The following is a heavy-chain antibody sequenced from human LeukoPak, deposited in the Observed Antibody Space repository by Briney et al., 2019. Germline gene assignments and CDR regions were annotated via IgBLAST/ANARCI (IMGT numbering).Heavy chain of an antibody. V-gene: IGHV3-48*03. CDR1: GFTFSSYE. Sequence: GGSLRLSCAASGFTFSSYEMNWVRQAPGKGLEWVSYISSSGSTIYYADSVKGRFTISRDNAKNSLYLQMNSLRAEDTAVYYCARRDLLTGTFDYWGQGILVTVSS. D-gene: IGHD1-20*01. CDR3: ARRDLLTGTFDY. CDR2: ISSSGSTI. J-gene: IGHJ4*02.